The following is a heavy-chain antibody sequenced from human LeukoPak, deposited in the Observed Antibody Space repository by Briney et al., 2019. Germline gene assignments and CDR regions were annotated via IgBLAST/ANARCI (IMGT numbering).Heavy chain of an antibody. V-gene: IGHV4-39*01. CDR2: IYPSGT. J-gene: IGHJ6*02. CDR3: ARHFDLYYGMDV. Sequence: SETLSLTCTVSGGSISSSSYYWGWIRQPPGKGLEWVASIYPSGTYYNPSLKSRVTISVDTSKNQFSLKLSSVTAADTAVYYCARHFDLYYGMDVWGQGTTVTVSS. D-gene: IGHD3-9*01. CDR1: GGSISSSSYY.